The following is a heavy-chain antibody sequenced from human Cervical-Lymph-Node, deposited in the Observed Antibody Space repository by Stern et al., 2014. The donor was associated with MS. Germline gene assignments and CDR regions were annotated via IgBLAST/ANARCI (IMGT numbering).Heavy chain of an antibody. D-gene: IGHD3-16*01. V-gene: IGHV1-69*01. CDR2: IIPSYGTS. Sequence: MQLVESGAEVKKPGSSVKVSCQASGGTFSSYGFSWVRQAPGQGLEWMGGIIPSYGTSNYAQKFQGRDKINADESTTTTYMVLSSLRSEDTAVYYCSRDPMSMLGFEYWGQGTMVTVSS. J-gene: IGHJ4*02. CDR1: GGTFSSYG. CDR3: SRDPMSMLGFEY.